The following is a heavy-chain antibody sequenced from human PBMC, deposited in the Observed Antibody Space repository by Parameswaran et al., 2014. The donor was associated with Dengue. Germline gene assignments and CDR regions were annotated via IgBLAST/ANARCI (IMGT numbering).Heavy chain of an antibody. V-gene: IGHV1-69*06. D-gene: IGHD5-24*01. Sequence: WVRQAPGQGLEWMGGIIPIFGTANYAQKFQGRVTITADKSTSTAYMELSSLRSEDTAVYYCAREGGWLQFCGFDYWGQGTLVTVSS. CDR3: AREGGWLQFCGFDY. J-gene: IGHJ4*02. CDR2: IIPIFGTA.